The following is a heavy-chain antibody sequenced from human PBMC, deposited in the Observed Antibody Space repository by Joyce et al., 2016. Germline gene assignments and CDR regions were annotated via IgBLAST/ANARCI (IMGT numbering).Heavy chain of an antibody. CDR3: VKDRRSHFGVVTEVVDY. CDR2: VGASGRTT. Sequence: DVQLLESGGRLVQPGGSLRLSCAGSGFSFSNYAMNWVRQAPGKVLEWVSGVGASGRTTYNADSVKGRFTISREKYKNTVDLQMNSLRAEDTAVYYCVKDRRSHFGVVTEVVDYWGQGTLVTVSS. J-gene: IGHJ4*02. CDR1: GFSFSNYA. V-gene: IGHV3-23*01. D-gene: IGHD3-3*01.